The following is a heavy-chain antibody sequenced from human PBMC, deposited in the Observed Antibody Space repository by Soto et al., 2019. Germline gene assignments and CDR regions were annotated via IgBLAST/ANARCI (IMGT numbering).Heavy chain of an antibody. CDR1: GFTFGDYA. CDR3: TRDQRWGWLGEIYYYYGMDV. Sequence: GGSLRLSCTASGFTFGDYAMSWVRQAPGKGLEWVGFIRSKAYGGTTEYASSVKGRFTISRDDSKSIAYLHMNSLKTEYTAVYYCTRDQRWGWLGEIYYYYGMDVWGQGTTVTVSS. D-gene: IGHD3-10*01. J-gene: IGHJ6*02. V-gene: IGHV3-49*04. CDR2: IRSKAYGGTT.